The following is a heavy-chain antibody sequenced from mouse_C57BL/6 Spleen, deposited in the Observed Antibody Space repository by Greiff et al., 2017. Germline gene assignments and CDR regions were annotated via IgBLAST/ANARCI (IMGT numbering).Heavy chain of an antibody. CDR1: GYAFTNYL. Sequence: VQLQQSGAELVRPGTSVKVSCKASGYAFTNYLIEWVKQRPGQGLEWIGVINPGSGGTNYNEKFKGRATLTADKSSSTAYMQLSSLTSEDSAVYFCARSPYGNCFDYWGQGTTLTVSS. V-gene: IGHV1-54*01. CDR2: INPGSGGT. J-gene: IGHJ2*01. CDR3: ARSPYGNCFDY. D-gene: IGHD2-1*01.